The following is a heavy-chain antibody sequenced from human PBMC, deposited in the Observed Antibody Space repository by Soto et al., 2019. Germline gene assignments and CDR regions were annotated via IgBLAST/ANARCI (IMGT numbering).Heavy chain of an antibody. CDR2: INAGNGNT. D-gene: IGHD6-19*01. V-gene: IGHV1-3*05. CDR3: ARAVAVPADCDY. CDR1: GYTFTGYA. Sequence: QVQLVQSGAEEKKPGASVKVSCKASGYTFTGYAMHWVRQAPGQRLEWMGWINAGNGNTKYSQKFQGRVTITRDTSASTDYTELSSLSSEDTAVYYCARAVAVPADCDYWGQGTLVTVSS. J-gene: IGHJ4*02.